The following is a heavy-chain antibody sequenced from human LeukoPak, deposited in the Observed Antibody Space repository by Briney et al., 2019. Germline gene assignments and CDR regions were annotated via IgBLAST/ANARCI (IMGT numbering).Heavy chain of an antibody. V-gene: IGHV3-23*01. Sequence: PGGSLRLSCAASRFRFSTFPMGWVRQAPGKGLEWVSGISAGGETTFYADSVRGRLTISRDNSKNTLYLQMNSLRADDTAVYYWAKEEAGRHYSTFDFWGQGTPVTVSS. CDR2: ISAGGETT. J-gene: IGHJ4*01. D-gene: IGHD3-10*01. CDR3: AKEEAGRHYSTFDF. CDR1: RFRFSTFP.